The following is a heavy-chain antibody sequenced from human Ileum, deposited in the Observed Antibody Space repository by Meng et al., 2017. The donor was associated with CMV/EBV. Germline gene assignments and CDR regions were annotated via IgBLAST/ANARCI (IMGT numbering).Heavy chain of an antibody. D-gene: IGHD3-10*01. Sequence: QVQLQESDQGLVRPSATLSLTCSVSGGSISSYYWSWIRQAPGKGLEWIGYVYSTGSTNYSPSLRSRVTISVDTSRNQFSLRLSSVTAADTAVYYCARTGRFGSYYFDYWGQGTLVTVSS. J-gene: IGHJ4*02. CDR3: ARTGRFGSYYFDY. CDR2: VYSTGST. CDR1: GGSISSYY. V-gene: IGHV4-59*01.